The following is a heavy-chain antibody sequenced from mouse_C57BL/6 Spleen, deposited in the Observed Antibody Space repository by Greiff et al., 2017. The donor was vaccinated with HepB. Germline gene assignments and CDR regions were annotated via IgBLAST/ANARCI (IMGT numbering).Heavy chain of an antibody. CDR1: GFTFSDYY. CDR3: ARAGTDY. J-gene: IGHJ2*01. D-gene: IGHD4-1*01. Sequence: DVQLVESGGGLVQPGGSLKLSCAASGFTFSDYYMYWVRQTPEKRLEWVAYISNGGGSTYYPDTVKGRFTTSRDNAKNTLYLQMSRLKSEDTAMYYCARAGTDYWGQGTTLTVSS. V-gene: IGHV5-12*01. CDR2: ISNGGGST.